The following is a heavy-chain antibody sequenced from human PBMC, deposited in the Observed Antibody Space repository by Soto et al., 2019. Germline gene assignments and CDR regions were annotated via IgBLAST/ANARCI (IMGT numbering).Heavy chain of an antibody. J-gene: IGHJ3*01. CDR3: AKDWSGGAFDV. D-gene: IGHD3-16*01. V-gene: IGHV3-23*01. CDR2: ISGSGGST. Sequence: EVDLLESGGGLAQPGGSRRLSCAASGFSFSVFAMSWVRQAPGKGLEWVSRISGSGGSTYYADSVKGRFTISRDNSKNMLYLQMNSLRGKDTAVYYCAKDWSGGAFDVWGQGTMVIVSS. CDR1: GFSFSVFA.